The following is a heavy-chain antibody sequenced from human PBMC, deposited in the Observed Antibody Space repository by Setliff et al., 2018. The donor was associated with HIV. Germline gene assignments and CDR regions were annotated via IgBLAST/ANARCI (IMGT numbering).Heavy chain of an antibody. J-gene: IGHJ3*02. V-gene: IGHV4-61*02. D-gene: IGHD3-3*01. CDR2: IYTSGDT. Sequence: LSLTCTVSGGSVSSGSYYWSWIRQPVGKGLEWIGRIYTSGDTDYNPSLKSRVTILVDPSNNQFSLRLSSVTAADTAVYYCARHSDFWSEDAFDIWAQGTVVTVSS. CDR1: GGSVSSGSYY. CDR3: ARHSDFWSEDAFDI.